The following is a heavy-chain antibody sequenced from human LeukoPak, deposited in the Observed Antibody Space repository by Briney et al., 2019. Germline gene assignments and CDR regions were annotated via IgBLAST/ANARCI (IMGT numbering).Heavy chain of an antibody. CDR2: INWNGVSK. J-gene: IGHJ4*02. CDR3: AKDVDDSRGYYCVFDY. D-gene: IGHD3-22*01. Sequence: GGSLRLSCVASGFTFDDYAMHWVRQAPGKGLEWVSGINWNGVSKGYADSVKGRFTISRDNAKNSLYLQMNSLRPEDTALYYCAKDVDDSRGYYCVFDYWGQGTLVTVSS. V-gene: IGHV3-20*04. CDR1: GFTFDDYA.